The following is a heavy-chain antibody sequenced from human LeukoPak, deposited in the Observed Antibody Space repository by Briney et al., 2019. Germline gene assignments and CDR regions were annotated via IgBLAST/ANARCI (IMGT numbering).Heavy chain of an antibody. CDR1: GDSISSYY. Sequence: SETLSLTCTVSGDSISSYYWSWIRQPPGKGLEWIGYIYYSGSTNYNPSLKSRVTISVDTSKNQFSLKLSSVTAADTAVYYCARAGLGFDPWGQGTLVTVSS. D-gene: IGHD5/OR15-5a*01. J-gene: IGHJ5*02. CDR3: ARAGLGFDP. V-gene: IGHV4-59*01. CDR2: IYYSGST.